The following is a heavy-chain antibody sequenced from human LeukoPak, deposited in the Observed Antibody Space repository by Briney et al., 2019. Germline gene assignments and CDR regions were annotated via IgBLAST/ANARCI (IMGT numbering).Heavy chain of an antibody. V-gene: IGHV3-33*01. CDR2: LWYDGSNE. J-gene: IGHJ4*02. D-gene: IGHD3-22*01. Sequence: GTSLRLSCAASGFTFSAYVMHWVRQAPGKGLEWVAILWYDGSNEYYADSVKGRFTMSRDNSKNTLHLQMNSLRAEDTAVYYCARVRADSSGHDIDYWGQATLVTVSS. CDR3: ARVRADSSGHDIDY. CDR1: GFTFSAYV.